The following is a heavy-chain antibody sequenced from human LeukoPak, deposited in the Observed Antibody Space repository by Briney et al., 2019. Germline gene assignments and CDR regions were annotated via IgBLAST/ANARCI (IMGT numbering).Heavy chain of an antibody. V-gene: IGHV3-33*01. CDR2: IWYDGSNK. J-gene: IGHJ5*02. Sequence: PGGSLRLSCAASGFTLSSYGMHWVRQAPGKGLEWVAVIWYDGSNKYYADSVKGRFTISRDNSKNTLYLQMNSLRAEDTAVYYCAREFYNYDSSGYLNWFDPWGQGTLVTVSS. CDR3: AREFYNYDSSGYLNWFDP. D-gene: IGHD3-22*01. CDR1: GFTLSSYG.